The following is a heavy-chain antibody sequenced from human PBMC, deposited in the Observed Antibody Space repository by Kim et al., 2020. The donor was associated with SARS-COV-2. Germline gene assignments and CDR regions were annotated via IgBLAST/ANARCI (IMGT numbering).Heavy chain of an antibody. Sequence: GGSLRLSCAASGFTFSSYSMNWVRQAPGKGLEWVSSISSSSSYIYYADSVKGRFTISRDNAKNSLYLQMNSLRAEDTAVYYCARGSFTVVTQNWYFDLWGRGTLVTVSS. CDR3: ARGSFTVVTQNWYFDL. CDR2: ISSSSSYI. D-gene: IGHD2-21*02. J-gene: IGHJ2*01. CDR1: GFTFSSYS. V-gene: IGHV3-21*01.